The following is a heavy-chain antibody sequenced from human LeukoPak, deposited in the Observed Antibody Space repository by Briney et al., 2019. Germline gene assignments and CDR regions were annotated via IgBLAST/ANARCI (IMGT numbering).Heavy chain of an antibody. Sequence: GGSLRLSCAASGFTFSGYAMTWVRQAPRKGLEWVSGITGSGDTTYYADAVRGRFTISRDNSRNTLYLQMNSLRGDDTAVYYCAKRDAYDSSGYYPLHEKWGLGTLVTVSS. J-gene: IGHJ4*02. V-gene: IGHV3-23*01. CDR2: ITGSGDTT. D-gene: IGHD3-22*01. CDR1: GFTFSGYA. CDR3: AKRDAYDSSGYYPLHEK.